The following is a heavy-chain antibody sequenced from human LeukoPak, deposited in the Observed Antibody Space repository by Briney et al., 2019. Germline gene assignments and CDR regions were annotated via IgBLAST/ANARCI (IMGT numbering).Heavy chain of an antibody. CDR1: GFIFTSYG. D-gene: IGHD4-11*01. CDR2: ISAYNGDT. CDR3: ARIADYSLNWYFDL. V-gene: IGHV1-18*01. Sequence: GASVKVSCKASGFIFTSYGITWVRQAPGQGLEWLGWISAYNGDTKYAQKLQGRVTMTTDTSTSTAYMDLRSLRSDDTAGYYCARIADYSLNWYFDLWGRGTLVTVSS. J-gene: IGHJ2*01.